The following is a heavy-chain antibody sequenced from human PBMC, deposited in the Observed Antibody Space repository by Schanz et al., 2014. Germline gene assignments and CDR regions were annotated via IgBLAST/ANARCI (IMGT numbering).Heavy chain of an antibody. CDR2: IRYDGSNK. Sequence: QVQLVESGGGVVQPGGSLRLSCAASGFTFSNYGMHWVRQAPGKGLEWVAFIRYDGSNKYYADSVKGRFTISRDNSKNTLSLQMNSLRAEDTAVYYCARGYSNIWSPMAYWGQGTLVAVSS. D-gene: IGHD6-13*01. CDR1: GFTFSNYG. J-gene: IGHJ4*02. CDR3: ARGYSNIWSPMAY. V-gene: IGHV3-30*02.